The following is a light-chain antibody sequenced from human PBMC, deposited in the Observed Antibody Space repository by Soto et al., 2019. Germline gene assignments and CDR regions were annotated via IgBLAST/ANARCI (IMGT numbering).Light chain of an antibody. V-gene: IGKV1-5*03. CDR3: QQYDNYSRT. CDR2: RAS. CDR1: HSISNW. J-gene: IGKJ1*01. Sequence: DIQMTQSPSTLSASVGDRVTITCRASHSISNWLAWYQQKPGKAPKLLIYRASNLESGVPSRSSGSESVTEFTLTITSLQPGDFAPYYCQQYDNYSRTFGQGTKVDI.